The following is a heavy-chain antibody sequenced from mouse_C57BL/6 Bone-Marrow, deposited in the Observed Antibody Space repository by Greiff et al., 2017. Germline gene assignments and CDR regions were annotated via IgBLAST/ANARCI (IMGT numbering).Heavy chain of an antibody. Sequence: EVMLVESGAELVRPGASVKLSCTASGFNIKDDYMHWVKQRPEQGLEWIGWIDPENGDTEYASKFQGKATITADTSSNTAYLQLRSLTSEDTAVYYCTKAYYSNFPYAMDYWGQGTSVTVSS. J-gene: IGHJ4*01. CDR2: IDPENGDT. V-gene: IGHV14-4*01. CDR3: TKAYYSNFPYAMDY. CDR1: GFNIKDDY. D-gene: IGHD2-5*01.